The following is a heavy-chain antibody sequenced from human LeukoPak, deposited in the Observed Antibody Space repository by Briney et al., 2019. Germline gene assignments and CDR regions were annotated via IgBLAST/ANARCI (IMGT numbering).Heavy chain of an antibody. CDR3: ARNILFAFDI. CDR1: GLTLSSSY. V-gene: IGHV3-53*01. J-gene: IGHJ3*02. CDR2: IYNDGST. Sequence: GGSLRLSCAASGLTLSSSYMSWVRQAPGKGLEWVSIIYNDGSTYYADSMEGRFTISRDSSKNTLYLQVNSLRAEDTAMYYCARNILFAFDIWGQGTMVTVSS.